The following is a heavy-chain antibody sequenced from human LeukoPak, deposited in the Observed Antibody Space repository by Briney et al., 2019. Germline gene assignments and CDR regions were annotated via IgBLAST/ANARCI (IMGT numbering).Heavy chain of an antibody. V-gene: IGHV3-74*01. CDR2: INNDGSST. D-gene: IGHD2-2*01. Sequence: PGGSLRLSCAASGFIFSSYWMHWVRQAQGKGLVWVSRINNDGSSTNYADSVKGRFTISRDNAKNTLYLQMNSLRAEDTAVYYCARPTSYDAFDIWGQGTMVTVSS. J-gene: IGHJ3*02. CDR3: ARPTSYDAFDI. CDR1: GFIFSSYW.